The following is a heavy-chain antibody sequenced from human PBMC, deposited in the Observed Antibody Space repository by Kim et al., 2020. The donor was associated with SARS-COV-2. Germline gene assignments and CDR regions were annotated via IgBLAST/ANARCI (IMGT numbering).Heavy chain of an antibody. J-gene: IGHJ4*03. D-gene: IGHD2-8*02. CDR2: ISYDGSDK. CDR3: ARGRDGGGCYGEGDY. V-gene: IGHV3-30*04. CDR1: GFTFSSYA. Sequence: GGSLRLSCAASGFTFSSYAMHWVRQAPGKGLEWVSSISYDGSDKKYADSVKGRFTISRDNSRKTLYLQMNSLRAEDTAVYYCARGRDGGGCYGEGDYWGQGTLVTVSS.